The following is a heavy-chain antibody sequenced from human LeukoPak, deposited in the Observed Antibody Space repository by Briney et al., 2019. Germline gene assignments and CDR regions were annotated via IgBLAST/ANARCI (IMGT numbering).Heavy chain of an antibody. CDR1: GYTFTSYG. CDR2: ISAYNGNT. V-gene: IGHV1-18*01. Sequence: ASVKVSCKASGYTFTSYGISWVRQAPGQGLEWMGWISAYNGNTNYAQKLQGRVTMTTDTPTSTAYMELRSLRSDDTAVYYCARDPLNYYDSSGSNNWFDPWGQGTLVTVSS. D-gene: IGHD3-22*01. J-gene: IGHJ5*02. CDR3: ARDPLNYYDSSGSNNWFDP.